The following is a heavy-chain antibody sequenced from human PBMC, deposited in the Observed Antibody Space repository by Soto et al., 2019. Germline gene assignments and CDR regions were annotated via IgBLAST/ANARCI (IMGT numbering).Heavy chain of an antibody. D-gene: IGHD3-10*01. V-gene: IGHV4-59*01. J-gene: IGHJ6*02. Sequence: SETLSLTCTVSGGSISSYYWSWIRQPPGKGLEWIGYIYYSGSTNYNPSLKSRVTISVDTSKNQFSLKLSSVTAADTAVYYCARGIGFYGSGSYYPNYYYYSGMDVWGQGTSVTVPS. CDR3: ARGIGFYGSGSYYPNYYYYSGMDV. CDR1: GGSISSYY. CDR2: IYYSGST.